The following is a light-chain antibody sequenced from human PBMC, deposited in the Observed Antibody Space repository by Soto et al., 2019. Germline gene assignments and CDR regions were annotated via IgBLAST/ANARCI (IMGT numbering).Light chain of an antibody. J-gene: IGLJ1*01. CDR1: SSDVGDYNY. CDR2: EVT. Sequence: QSVLTQPASVSGSPGQSITISCTGTSSDVGDYNYVSWYQQYPGKAPKLMIHEVTNRPSGVSNRFSGSKSGNTASLTISGLRAEDEADYYCSSYTSSSTLLFGNGTKV. V-gene: IGLV2-14*01. CDR3: SSYTSSSTLL.